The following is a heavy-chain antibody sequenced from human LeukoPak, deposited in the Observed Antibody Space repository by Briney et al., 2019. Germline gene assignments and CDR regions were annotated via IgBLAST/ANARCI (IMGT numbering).Heavy chain of an antibody. D-gene: IGHD3-10*01. V-gene: IGHV4-34*01. CDR3: ARAYLEYYGSGRNYFDY. Sequence: SETLSLTCAVYGGSFSGYYWSWIRQPPGKGLEWIGEINHSGSTNYNPSLKSRVTISVDTSKNQFSLKLSSVTAADTAVYYCARAYLEYYGSGRNYFDYWGQGTLVTVSS. CDR1: GGSFSGYY. CDR2: INHSGST. J-gene: IGHJ4*02.